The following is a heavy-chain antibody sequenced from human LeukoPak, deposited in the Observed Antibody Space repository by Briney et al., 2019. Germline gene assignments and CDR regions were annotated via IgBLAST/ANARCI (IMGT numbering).Heavy chain of an antibody. V-gene: IGHV1-69*13. D-gene: IGHD2-2*01. CDR1: GGTFSSYA. CDR2: IIPIFGTA. Sequence: ASVKVSCKASGGTFSSYAISWVRQAPGQGLEWMGGIIPIFGTANYAQKFQGRVTITADESTSTAYMELSSLRSEDTAVYYCAREKGAAMGYYYYGMAVWGQGTTVTVSS. CDR3: AREKGAAMGYYYYGMAV. J-gene: IGHJ6*02.